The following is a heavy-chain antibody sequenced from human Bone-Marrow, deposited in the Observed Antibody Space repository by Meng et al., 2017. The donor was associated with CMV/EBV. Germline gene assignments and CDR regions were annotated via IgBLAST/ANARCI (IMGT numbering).Heavy chain of an antibody. D-gene: IGHD3-3*01. CDR2: INSDGSST. V-gene: IGHV3-74*01. CDR1: GFTFSSYW. J-gene: IGHJ6*02. Sequence: GGSLRLSCAASGFTFSSYWMHWVRQAPGKGLVWVPRINSDGSSTSYADSVKGRLTISRDNAKNTLYLQMNSLRAEDTAVYYCAREYYDFWSGPLDYYYYGMDVWGQGTLVTVSS. CDR3: AREYYDFWSGPLDYYYYGMDV.